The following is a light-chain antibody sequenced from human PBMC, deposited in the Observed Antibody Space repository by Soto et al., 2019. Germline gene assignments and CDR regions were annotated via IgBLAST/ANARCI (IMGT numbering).Light chain of an antibody. Sequence: EFVLTQSPGKLSLSPGERATLSCRASQSISSSFLAWYQQKPGQAPMLLIYGASSRGTGIPDRFSGSGSGKVFTLTSSSLEPEDFAVYYCQQYGSSPPLTFGGGTKVEIK. V-gene: IGKV3-20*01. CDR1: QSISSSF. CDR3: QQYGSSPPLT. CDR2: GAS. J-gene: IGKJ4*01.